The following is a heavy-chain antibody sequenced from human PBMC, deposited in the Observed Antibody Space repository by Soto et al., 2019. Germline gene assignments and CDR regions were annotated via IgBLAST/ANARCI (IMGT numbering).Heavy chain of an antibody. J-gene: IGHJ4*02. CDR1: GFTFRSYA. V-gene: IGHV3-23*01. CDR2: ISGSGDST. D-gene: IGHD1-26*01. Sequence: GGSLRLSCAASGFTFRSYAMNWVRQAPGKGLEWVSAISGSGDSTYYVDSVKGRFTISRDNSKNTLYLQMNSLRAEDTAVYYCAKRIMRWELPAAPYWGQGTLVTVSS. CDR3: AKRIMRWELPAAPY.